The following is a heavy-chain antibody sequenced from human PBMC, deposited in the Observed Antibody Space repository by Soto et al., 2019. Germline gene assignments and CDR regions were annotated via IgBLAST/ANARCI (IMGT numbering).Heavy chain of an antibody. CDR2: IYPGDSDT. D-gene: IGHD6-13*01. V-gene: IGHV5-51*01. Sequence: GESLKISCKGSGYSFTSDWIGWVRQMPGKGLEWMGIIYPGDSDTRYSPSFQGQVTISADKSISTAYLQWSSLKASDTAMYYCARQYSSSWDAFDIWGQGTMVTVSS. J-gene: IGHJ3*02. CDR3: ARQYSSSWDAFDI. CDR1: GYSFTSDW.